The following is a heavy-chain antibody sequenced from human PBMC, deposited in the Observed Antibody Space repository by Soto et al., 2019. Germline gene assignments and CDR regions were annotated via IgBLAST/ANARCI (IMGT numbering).Heavy chain of an antibody. J-gene: IGHJ5*02. CDR1: GFSLNTDGVG. CDR3: VQRTADNSNYDWFDP. Sequence: QITLKESGPALVKPTQTLTLTCTFSGFSLNTDGVGVGWIRQPPGQALEWLALIYWGDYKRYSPSLRSRLTISTDTSKNQVVLSLTNMEPVDTATYYCVQRTADNSNYDWFDPWGQGTLVTVAS. D-gene: IGHD4-4*01. CDR2: IYWGDYK. V-gene: IGHV2-5*02.